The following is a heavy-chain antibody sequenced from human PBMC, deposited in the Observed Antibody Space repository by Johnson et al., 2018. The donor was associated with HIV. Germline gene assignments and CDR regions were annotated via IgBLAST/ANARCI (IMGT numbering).Heavy chain of an antibody. D-gene: IGHD6-19*01. CDR1: GFTFSSYA. CDR3: ARAVADGWFSYDAFDV. J-gene: IGHJ3*01. V-gene: IGHV3-30*04. CDR2: ISYDGSNK. Sequence: QVQLVESGGGVVQPGGSLRLSCAASGFTFSSYAMHWVRQAPGKGLEWVAVISYDGSNKYYADSVKGRFTISRDNYKNTLYLQMNSLRAEDTAVYYCARAVADGWFSYDAFDVWGQGTMVTVSS.